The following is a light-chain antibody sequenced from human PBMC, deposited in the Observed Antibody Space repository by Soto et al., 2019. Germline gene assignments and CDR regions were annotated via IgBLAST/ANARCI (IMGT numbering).Light chain of an antibody. V-gene: IGLV2-14*01. CDR3: SSYTSSSTL. CDR2: EVS. J-gene: IGLJ1*01. Sequence: QSALTQPGSVSGSPGQSITISCTGTSSDVGGYNYVSWYQQHPGKAPKFIIYEVSDRPSGISSRFSGSKSGNTASLTISGLQTEDEADYYCSSYTSSSTLFGTGTKVTVL. CDR1: SSDVGGYNY.